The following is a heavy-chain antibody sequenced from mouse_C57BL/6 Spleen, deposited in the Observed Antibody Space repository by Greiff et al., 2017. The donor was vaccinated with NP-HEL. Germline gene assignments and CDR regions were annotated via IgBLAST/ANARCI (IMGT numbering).Heavy chain of an antibody. CDR3: ASNSIYAMDY. Sequence: DVLLVESGGGLVKPGGSLKLSCAASGFTFSSYSMSWVRQTPEKRLEWVATISDGGSYTYYPDNVKGRSTISRDNAKNNLYLQMSHLKSEDTAMYYCASNSIYAMDYWGQGTSVTVSS. D-gene: IGHD4-1*02. CDR1: GFTFSSYS. CDR2: ISDGGSYT. J-gene: IGHJ4*01. V-gene: IGHV5-4*01.